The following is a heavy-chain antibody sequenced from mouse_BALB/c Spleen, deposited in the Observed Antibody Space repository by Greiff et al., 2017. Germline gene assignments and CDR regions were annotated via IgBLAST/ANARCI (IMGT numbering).Heavy chain of an antibody. Sequence: VQLQQSGPELVKPGASVKISCKASGYSFTGYYMHWVKQSHVKSLEWIGRINPYNGATSYNQNFKDKASLTVDKSSSTAYMELHSLTSEDSAVYYCARSYYYGSSWYFDVWGAGTTVTVSS. D-gene: IGHD1-1*01. CDR3: ARSYYYGSSWYFDV. CDR2: INPYNGAT. V-gene: IGHV1-31*01. CDR1: GYSFTGYY. J-gene: IGHJ1*01.